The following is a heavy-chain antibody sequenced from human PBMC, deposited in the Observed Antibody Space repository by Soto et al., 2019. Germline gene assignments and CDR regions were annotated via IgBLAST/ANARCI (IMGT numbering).Heavy chain of an antibody. Sequence: QVQLVQSGAEVKKPGASVKVSCKASGYTFTSYAMHWVRQAPGQRLEWMGWINAGNGNTKYSQKFQGRVTITRDTSASTAYMELSSLTSEDTAVYYCARAQGGYSGSYRFDYWGQGTLVTXSS. D-gene: IGHD1-26*01. CDR1: GYTFTSYA. CDR3: ARAQGGYSGSYRFDY. J-gene: IGHJ4*02. CDR2: INAGNGNT. V-gene: IGHV1-3*01.